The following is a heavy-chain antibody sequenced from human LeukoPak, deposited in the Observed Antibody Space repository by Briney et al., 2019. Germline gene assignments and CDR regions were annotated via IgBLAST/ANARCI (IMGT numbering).Heavy chain of an antibody. CDR3: ARELRLSYYDDAFDI. CDR2: ISYDGSNK. J-gene: IGHJ3*02. Sequence: PGGSLRLSCAASESIVSGNYMTWVRQAPGKGLEWVAVISYDGSNKYYADSVKGRFTISRDNSKNTLYLQMNSLRAEDTAVYYCARELRLSYYDDAFDIWGQGTMVTVSS. D-gene: IGHD2-2*01. CDR1: ESIVSGNY. V-gene: IGHV3-30-3*01.